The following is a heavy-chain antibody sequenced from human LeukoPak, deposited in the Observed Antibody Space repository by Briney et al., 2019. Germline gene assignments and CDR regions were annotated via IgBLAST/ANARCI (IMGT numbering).Heavy chain of an antibody. CDR3: ARIQLWRGKYFDY. J-gene: IGHJ4*02. D-gene: IGHD5-18*01. Sequence: SETLSLTCTVSGGSISSSNYYWGWIRQPPGKGLEWIGSIYYSGTTYYSSSLKSRVIISVDTSKNQFSLKLSSVTAADTAVYYCARIQLWRGKYFDYWGQGTLVTVSS. CDR1: GGSISSSNYY. V-gene: IGHV4-39*01. CDR2: IYYSGTT.